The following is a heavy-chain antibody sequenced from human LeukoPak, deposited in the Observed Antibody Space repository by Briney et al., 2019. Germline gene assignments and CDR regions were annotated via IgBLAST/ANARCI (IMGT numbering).Heavy chain of an antibody. V-gene: IGHV3-9*01. Sequence: GGSLRLSCAASGFTFDDYAMHWVRQAPGKGLEWVSGISWNSGSISYADSVKVRFTISRDNAKNSLYLQMNSPRAEDTALYYCAKAFRRWAYYYFDYWGQGTLVTVSS. CDR1: GFTFDDYA. J-gene: IGHJ4*02. D-gene: IGHD4-23*01. CDR3: AKAFRRWAYYYFDY. CDR2: ISWNSGSI.